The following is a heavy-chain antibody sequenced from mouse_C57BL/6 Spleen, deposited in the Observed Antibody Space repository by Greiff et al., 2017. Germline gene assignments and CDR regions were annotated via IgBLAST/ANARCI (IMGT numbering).Heavy chain of an antibody. J-gene: IGHJ2*01. CDR3: ARSPYGYDRGPFDY. D-gene: IGHD2-2*01. CDR1: GFSLSTFGMG. CDR2: IWWDDDK. Sequence: QVQLKESGPGILQPSQTLSLTCSFSGFSLSTFGMGVGWIRQPSGKGLEWLAHIWWDDDKYYNPALKSRLAISKDTSKNQVFLKIANVDSADTATDYCARSPYGYDRGPFDYWGQGTTLTVSS. V-gene: IGHV8-8*01.